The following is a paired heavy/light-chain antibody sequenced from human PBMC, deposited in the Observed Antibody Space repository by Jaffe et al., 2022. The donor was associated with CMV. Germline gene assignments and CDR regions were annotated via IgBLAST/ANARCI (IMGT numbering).Heavy chain of an antibody. Sequence: QVQLVQSGAEVKKPGASVKVSCKASGYTFTSYDINWVRQATGQGLEWMGWMNPNSGNTGYAQKFQGRVTMTRNTSISTAYMELSSLRSEDTAVYYCARALRYFDWLAYYYYYYYGMDVWGQGTTVTVSS. CDR3: ARALRYFDWLAYYYYYYYGMDV. CDR2: MNPNSGNT. V-gene: IGHV1-8*01. CDR1: GYTFTSYD. J-gene: IGHJ6*02. D-gene: IGHD3-9*01.
Light chain of an antibody. CDR1: QSVSSN. V-gene: IGKV3-15*01. CDR3: QQYNNWPSFT. J-gene: IGKJ3*01. Sequence: EIVMTQSPATLSVSPGERATLSCRASQSVSSNLAWYQQKPGQAPRLLIYGASTRATGIPARFSGSGSGTEFTLTISSLQSEDFAVYYCQQYNNWPSFTFGPGTKVDIK. CDR2: GAS.